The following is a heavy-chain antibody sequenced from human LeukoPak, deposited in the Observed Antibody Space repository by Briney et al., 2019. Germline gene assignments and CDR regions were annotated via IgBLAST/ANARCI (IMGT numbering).Heavy chain of an antibody. CDR2: INPNSGGT. CDR1: GYTFTCYY. V-gene: IGHV1-2*02. Sequence: ASVKVSCKASGYTFTCYYMQWVRQAPGQGLEWMGWINPNSGGTNYAQKFQGRVIMTRDTSISTAYMELSRLTSDDTAVYYCARGNLEGSKNQLRYWGQGTLVTVSS. CDR3: ARGNLEGSKNQLRY. D-gene: IGHD2-2*01. J-gene: IGHJ4*02.